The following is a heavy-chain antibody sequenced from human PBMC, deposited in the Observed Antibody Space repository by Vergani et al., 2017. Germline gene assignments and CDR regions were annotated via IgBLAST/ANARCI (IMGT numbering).Heavy chain of an antibody. D-gene: IGHD3-3*01. V-gene: IGHV1-8*02. CDR2: MNPNSGNT. J-gene: IGHJ6*03. CDR1: GYTFTSYD. CDR3: ARAGDFWSGYGYYMDV. Sequence: QVQLVQSGAEVKKPGASVKVSCKASGYTFTSYDINWVRQATGQGLEWMGWMNPNSGNTGYAQKFQGRVTMTRNTSRSTAYMELSSLRSEDTAVYYCARAGDFWSGYGYYMDVWGKGTTVTVSS.